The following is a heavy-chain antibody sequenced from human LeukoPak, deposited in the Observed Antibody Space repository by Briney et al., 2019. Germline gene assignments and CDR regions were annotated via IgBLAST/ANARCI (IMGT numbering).Heavy chain of an antibody. CDR2: IYHSGST. Sequence: KSSQTLSLTCTVSGYSISSGYYWGWIRQPPGKGLEWIGSIYHSGSTYYNPSLKSRVTISVDTSKNQFSLKLSSVTAADTAVYYCARGIRFVRRPLGPSSSGWYAGWFDPRGQGTLVTVSS. CDR3: ARGIRFVRRPLGPSSSGWYAGWFDP. D-gene: IGHD6-19*01. V-gene: IGHV4-38-2*02. J-gene: IGHJ5*02. CDR1: GYSISSGYY.